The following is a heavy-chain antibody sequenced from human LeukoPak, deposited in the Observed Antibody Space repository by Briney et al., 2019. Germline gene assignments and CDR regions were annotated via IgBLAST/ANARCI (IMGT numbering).Heavy chain of an antibody. Sequence: SQTLSLTCTVSGGSISSGDYYWSWIRQPPGKGLEWIGYIYYSGSTYYNPSLKSRVTISVDTSKNQFSLELSSVTAADTAVYYCARERTAEAGTQHAFDIWGQGTMVTVSS. J-gene: IGHJ3*02. V-gene: IGHV4-30-4*08. CDR3: ARERTAEAGTQHAFDI. CDR1: GGSISSGDYY. D-gene: IGHD6-19*01. CDR2: IYYSGST.